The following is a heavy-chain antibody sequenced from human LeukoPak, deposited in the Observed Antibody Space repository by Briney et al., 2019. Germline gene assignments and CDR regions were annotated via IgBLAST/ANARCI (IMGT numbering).Heavy chain of an antibody. CDR1: GFTVSSNY. V-gene: IGHV3-53*01. J-gene: IGHJ3*02. Sequence: GGSLRLSCAASGFTVSSNYMSWVRQAPGKGLEWVSVIYSGGSTYYADSVKGRFTISRDNSKNTLYLQMNSLRAEDTAVYYCARSEPSSNDAFAIWGQGTMVSVSS. D-gene: IGHD1-14*01. CDR3: ARSEPSSNDAFAI. CDR2: IYSGGST.